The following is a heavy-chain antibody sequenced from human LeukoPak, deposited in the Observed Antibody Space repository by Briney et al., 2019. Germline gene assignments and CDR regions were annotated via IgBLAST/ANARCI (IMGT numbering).Heavy chain of an antibody. CDR2: ISRSSSYI. V-gene: IGHV3-21*01. CDR1: GFTFSGYS. Sequence: KAGGSLRLSCAASGFTFSGYSLNWVRQAPGEGLEWVSFISRSSSYIYYADSVKGRFTISRDNAKNSLFLQMNSLRADDTAIYYCARDLSIYSKTYDQWGQGTLVSVSA. D-gene: IGHD5-18*01. J-gene: IGHJ4*02. CDR3: ARDLSIYSKTYDQ.